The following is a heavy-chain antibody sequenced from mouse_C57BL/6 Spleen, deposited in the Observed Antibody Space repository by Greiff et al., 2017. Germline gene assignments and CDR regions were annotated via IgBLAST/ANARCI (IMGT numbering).Heavy chain of an antibody. CDR3: ATSGTKGYFDV. V-gene: IGHV1-69*01. D-gene: IGHD4-1*01. CDR2: IDPSDSYT. Sequence: QVQLQQSGAELVMPGASVKLSCKASGYTFTSYWMHWVKQRPGQGLEWIGEIDPSDSYTNYNQKFKGKSTLTVDKSSSTAYMQLSSLTSEDSAVYYCATSGTKGYFDVWGTGTTVTVSS. J-gene: IGHJ1*03. CDR1: GYTFTSYW.